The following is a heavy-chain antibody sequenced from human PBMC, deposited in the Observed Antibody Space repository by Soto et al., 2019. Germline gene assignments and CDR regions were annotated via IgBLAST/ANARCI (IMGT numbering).Heavy chain of an antibody. CDR1: GGSISSGYYY. D-gene: IGHD6-19*01. CDR2: IYSSVNT. CDR3: ARLRAVAGQASFFDY. Sequence: SETLSLTCSVSGGSISSGYYYWSWIRQPPGKGLEWIGNIYSSVNTYYNPSLKSRLIISIDAWRNQFSMRLGSVTAADTAVYYCARLRAVAGQASFFDYWGQGTLVTVSS. J-gene: IGHJ4*02. V-gene: IGHV4-30-4*01.